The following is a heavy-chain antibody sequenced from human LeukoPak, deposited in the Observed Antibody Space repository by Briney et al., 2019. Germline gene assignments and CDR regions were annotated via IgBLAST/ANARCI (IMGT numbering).Heavy chain of an antibody. D-gene: IGHD3-3*02. CDR2: ISGSGGGT. CDR3: AQDRWNAVLAHFDY. V-gene: IGHV3-23*01. J-gene: IGHJ4*02. CDR1: GFALSNYA. Sequence: PGGSVRHSCAASGFALSNYAMSWVRQAPGKGLERVSGISGSGGGTFYADSVKGRFTISRDNSKNTLYLQMNSLRAEDTAVYYCAQDRWNAVLAHFDYWGQGTLVTVSP.